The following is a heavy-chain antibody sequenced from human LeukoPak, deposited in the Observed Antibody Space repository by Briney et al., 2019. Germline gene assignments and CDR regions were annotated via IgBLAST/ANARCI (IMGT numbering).Heavy chain of an antibody. CDR1: GGSISSYY. J-gene: IGHJ4*02. D-gene: IGHD3-10*01. CDR3: ARALREGDPLRY. CDR2: IYYSGST. Sequence: PSETLSLTCTVSGGSISSYYWSWIRQPPGKGLEWIGYIYYSGSTNYNPSLKSRVTISVDTSKNQFSLKLSSVTAADTAVYYCARALREGDPLRYWGQGTLVTVSS. V-gene: IGHV4-59*01.